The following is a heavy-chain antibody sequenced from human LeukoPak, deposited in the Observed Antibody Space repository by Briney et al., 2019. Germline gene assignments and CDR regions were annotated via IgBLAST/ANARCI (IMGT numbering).Heavy chain of an antibody. CDR3: ARGLYNWNYYYYYYMDV. V-gene: IGHV4-59*01. D-gene: IGHD1-20*01. Sequence: PSETLSLACTVSGGSIGSYYWSWIRQPPGKGLEWIGYIYYSGGTNYNPSLKSRVTISVDTSKNQFSLKLSSVTAADTAVYYCARGLYNWNYYYYYYMDVWGKGTTVTVSS. CDR2: IYYSGGT. CDR1: GGSIGSYY. J-gene: IGHJ6*03.